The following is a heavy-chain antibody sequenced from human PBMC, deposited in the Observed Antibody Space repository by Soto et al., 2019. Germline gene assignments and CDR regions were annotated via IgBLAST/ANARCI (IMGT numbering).Heavy chain of an antibody. CDR3: ARAGGYCISTSCYEYNNWFDR. V-gene: IGHV3-33*01. D-gene: IGHD2-2*01. CDR1: GFTFSSYG. CDR2: IWYDGSNK. J-gene: IGHJ5*02. Sequence: QVPLVESGGGGVQPGRSLRLSCAASGFTFSSYGMHWVRQAPGKRLEWVAVIWYDGSNKYYADSVKGRFTISRDNSKNKLYLQMNGLRAEATAVYYCARAGGYCISTSCYEYNNWFDRWCQGTLVTVCS.